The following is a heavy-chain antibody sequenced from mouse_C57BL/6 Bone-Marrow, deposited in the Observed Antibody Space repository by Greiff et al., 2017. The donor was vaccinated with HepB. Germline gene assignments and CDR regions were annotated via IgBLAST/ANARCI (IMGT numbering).Heavy chain of an antibody. Sequence: VQLQQSGAELARPGASVKLSCKASGYTFTSYGISWVKQRTGQGLEWIGEIYPRSGNTYYNEKFKGQATLTADKSSSTAYMELRSLTSEDSAVYFCARADYGSSYKYFDYWGQGTTLTVSS. CDR2: IYPRSGNT. J-gene: IGHJ2*01. D-gene: IGHD1-1*01. V-gene: IGHV1-81*01. CDR3: ARADYGSSYKYFDY. CDR1: GYTFTSYG.